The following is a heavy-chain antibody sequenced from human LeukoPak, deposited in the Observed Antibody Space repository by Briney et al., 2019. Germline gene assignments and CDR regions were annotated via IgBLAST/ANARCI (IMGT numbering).Heavy chain of an antibody. Sequence: PSETLSLTCTVSGGSINDYYWTWIRQPPGKGLEWVGYIYYSGSTYYNPSLKSRVTISVDTSKNQFSLKLSSVTAADTAVYYCARVLMGKNWFDPWGQGTLVTVSS. CDR2: IYYSGST. V-gene: IGHV4-59*12. CDR3: ARVLMGKNWFDP. J-gene: IGHJ5*02. CDR1: GGSINDYY. D-gene: IGHD7-27*01.